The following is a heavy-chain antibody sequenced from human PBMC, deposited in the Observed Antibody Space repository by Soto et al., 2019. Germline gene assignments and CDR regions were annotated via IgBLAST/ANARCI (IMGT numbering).Heavy chain of an antibody. CDR1: GFSLTNGRMG. CDR3: ARMDGDYIYYGFDV. CDR2: FFSDAER. J-gene: IGHJ6*02. D-gene: IGHD4-17*01. V-gene: IGHV2-26*01. Sequence: QVTLKESGPVLVKPTETLTLTCSVSGFSLTNGRMGVSWIRQPPGKALEWLAHFFSDAERSYSTSMQSRLNMYKDSSGSQVVLTMTNMAPPDTATYFCARMDGDYIYYGFDVCAHGIAVTVSS.